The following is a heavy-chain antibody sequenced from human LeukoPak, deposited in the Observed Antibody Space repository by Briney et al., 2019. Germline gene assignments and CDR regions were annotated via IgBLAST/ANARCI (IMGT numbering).Heavy chain of an antibody. V-gene: IGHV3-48*03. CDR2: ISSSGSTI. D-gene: IGHD3-22*01. Sequence: GGSLRLSCAASGFTFSSYEMNWVRQAPGKGLEWASYISSSGSTIYYADSVKGRFTISRDNAKNSLYLQMNSLRAEDTAVYYCARDGNYYDSSGYQFDYWGQGTLVTVSS. CDR1: GFTFSSYE. J-gene: IGHJ4*02. CDR3: ARDGNYYDSSGYQFDY.